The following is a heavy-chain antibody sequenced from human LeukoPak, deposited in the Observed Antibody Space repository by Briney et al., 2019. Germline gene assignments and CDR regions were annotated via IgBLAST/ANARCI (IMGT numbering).Heavy chain of an antibody. CDR2: MNPNSGNT. CDR1: GYTFTSYD. CDR3: ARGSRRDYDFWSGPTYYGMDV. J-gene: IGHJ6*02. V-gene: IGHV1-8*01. D-gene: IGHD3-3*01. Sequence: ASVKVSCKASGYTFTSYDINWVRQATGQGLEWMGWMNPNSGNTGYAQKFQGRVTMTRNTSISTAYMELSSLRPEDTAVYYCARGSRRDYDFWSGPTYYGMDVWGQGTTVTVSS.